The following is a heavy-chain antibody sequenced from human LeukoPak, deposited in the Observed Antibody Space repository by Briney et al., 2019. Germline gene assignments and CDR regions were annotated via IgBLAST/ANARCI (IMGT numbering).Heavy chain of an antibody. D-gene: IGHD3-22*01. Sequence: GGSLRLSCAASGFTFSSYWMHWVRQAPGKGLVWVSRIKSDGSTNYADSVKGRFTISRDNAKNTVSLQINSLRAEDMGVYYCARAPSEIGGYYPEYFRHWGQGTLVTVSS. CDR3: ARAPSEIGGYYPEYFRH. V-gene: IGHV3-74*01. CDR1: GFTFSSYW. CDR2: IKSDGST. J-gene: IGHJ1*01.